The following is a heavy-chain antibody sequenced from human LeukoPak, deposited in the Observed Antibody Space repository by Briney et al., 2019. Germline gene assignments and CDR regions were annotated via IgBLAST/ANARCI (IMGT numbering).Heavy chain of an antibody. D-gene: IGHD6-19*01. Sequence: GGSLRLPCVASGFTFGSFAIYWIRQAPGKGLEWVSGIVGSGGITYYADSVQGRFIISRDNSKNTVYLQMNSLRDEDTGIYYCAKTTVGYSSGRYPGWPADSWGQGTLVTVSS. CDR1: GFTFGSFA. J-gene: IGHJ4*02. CDR2: IVGSGGIT. V-gene: IGHV3-23*01. CDR3: AKTTVGYSSGRYPGWPADS.